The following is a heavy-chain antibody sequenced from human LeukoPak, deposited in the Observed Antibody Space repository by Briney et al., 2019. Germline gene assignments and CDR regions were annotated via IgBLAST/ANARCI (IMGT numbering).Heavy chain of an antibody. J-gene: IGHJ5*02. V-gene: IGHV1-2*02. CDR3: AREEVSGCSGGSCSTTSPNWFDP. CDR1: GYSFTSYW. D-gene: IGHD2-15*01. Sequence: GESLKISCKGSGYSFTSYWIGWVRQMPGKGLEWMGWINPNSGGTNYAQKFQGRVTMTRDTSISTAYMELSRLRSDDTAVYYCAREEVSGCSGGSCSTTSPNWFDPWGQGTLVTVSS. CDR2: INPNSGGT.